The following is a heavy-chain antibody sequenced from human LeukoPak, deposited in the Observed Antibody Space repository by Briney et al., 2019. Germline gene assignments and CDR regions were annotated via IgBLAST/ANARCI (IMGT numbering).Heavy chain of an antibody. CDR2: INPNSGGT. V-gene: IGHV1-2*02. CDR3: AREEWNPSYDSSPNWFDP. J-gene: IGHJ5*02. CDR1: GYTFTGYY. D-gene: IGHD3-22*01. Sequence: ASVKVSCKASGYTFTGYYMHWVRQAPGQGLEWMGWINPNSGGTNYAQKFQGRVTMTRDTSISTAYMELSRLRSDDTAVYYCAREEWNPSYDSSPNWFDPWGQGTLVTVSS.